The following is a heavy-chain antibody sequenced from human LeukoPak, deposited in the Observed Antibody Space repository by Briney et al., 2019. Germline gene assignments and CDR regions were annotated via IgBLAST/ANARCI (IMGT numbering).Heavy chain of an antibody. J-gene: IGHJ3*02. CDR2: IVVGSGNT. Sequence: SVKVSCKASGFTFTSSAVQWVRQARGQRLEWKGWIVVGSGNTNYAQKFQERVTITRDMSTSTAYIELSSLRSEDTAVYYCAAAPNYYDSSRDAFDIWGQGTMVTVSS. CDR1: GFTFTSSA. V-gene: IGHV1-58*01. D-gene: IGHD3-22*01. CDR3: AAAPNYYDSSRDAFDI.